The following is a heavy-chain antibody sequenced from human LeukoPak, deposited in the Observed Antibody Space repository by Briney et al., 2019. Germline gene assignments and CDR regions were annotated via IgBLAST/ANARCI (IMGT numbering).Heavy chain of an antibody. Sequence: GGSLRLSCAASGFTFSSYSMNWVRQAPGKGLEWVSSISSSSSYIYYADSVKGRFTISRDNAKNSLYLQMNSLRAEDTAVYYCARDVGYCSGGSCYPFDYWGQGTQVTVSS. J-gene: IGHJ4*02. D-gene: IGHD2-15*01. CDR2: ISSSSSYI. V-gene: IGHV3-21*01. CDR3: ARDVGYCSGGSCYPFDY. CDR1: GFTFSSYS.